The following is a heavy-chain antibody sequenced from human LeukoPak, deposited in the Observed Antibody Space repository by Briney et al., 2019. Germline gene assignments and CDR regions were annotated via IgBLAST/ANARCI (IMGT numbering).Heavy chain of an antibody. D-gene: IGHD3-10*01. CDR3: ARRMVRGAREYYYMDV. V-gene: IGHV1-69*06. Sequence: SVKVSCKASGGTFSSYDISWVRQAPGQGLEWMGGIIPMLGTPNYAQKFQGRVTITADKSTSTAYMELSSLRSEDTAVYYCARRMVRGAREYYYMDVWGKGTTVTVSS. CDR2: IIPMLGTP. CDR1: GGTFSSYD. J-gene: IGHJ6*03.